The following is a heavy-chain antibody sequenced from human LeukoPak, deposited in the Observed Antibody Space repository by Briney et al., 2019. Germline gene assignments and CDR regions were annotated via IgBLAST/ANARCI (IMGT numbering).Heavy chain of an antibody. CDR2: IYYSGST. J-gene: IGHJ6*02. CDR3: ARTSRHFYGSGSNLTPWPADMDV. D-gene: IGHD3-10*01. CDR1: GGSINSYY. V-gene: IGHV4-59*01. Sequence: SETLSLTCTVSGGSINSYYWTRIRQPPGKGLEWIGYIYYSGSTHYNPSLNSRVTISMDTSKNHFSLKLSSVTAADTAIYYCARTSRHFYGSGSNLTPWPADMDVWGQGTKVTVSS.